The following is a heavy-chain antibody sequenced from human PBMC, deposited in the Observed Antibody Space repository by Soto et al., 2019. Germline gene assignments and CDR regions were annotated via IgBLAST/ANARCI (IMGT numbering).Heavy chain of an antibody. J-gene: IGHJ3*02. CDR3: ARAGPVCGNNAFDS. CDR1: GGSFSSYA. Sequence: QVQLVQSGAEVKKPGSSVKVSCKASGGSFSSYAISWVRQAPVQGLEWMGGIIPIFGAPTYAQKFQGRVTIIADNSPSTAYMELSSLRSEDTALYYCARAGPVCGNNAFDSWGQGTLVTVSS. V-gene: IGHV1-69*06. D-gene: IGHD6-19*01. CDR2: IIPIFGAP.